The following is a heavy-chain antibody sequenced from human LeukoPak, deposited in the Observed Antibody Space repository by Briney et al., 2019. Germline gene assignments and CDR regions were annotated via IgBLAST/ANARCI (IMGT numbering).Heavy chain of an antibody. Sequence: SETLSHTCTVSGGSINSYYWSWIRQPAGKGLEWIGRIYTTGSTNYNPSLKSRVTMSVDTSKNQFSLKLSSVTAADTAVYYCARDAAYYYGSGSYRNGNDYWGQGSLVTVSS. CDR3: ARDAAYYYGSGSYRNGNDY. J-gene: IGHJ4*02. D-gene: IGHD3-10*01. V-gene: IGHV4-4*07. CDR2: IYTTGST. CDR1: GGSINSYY.